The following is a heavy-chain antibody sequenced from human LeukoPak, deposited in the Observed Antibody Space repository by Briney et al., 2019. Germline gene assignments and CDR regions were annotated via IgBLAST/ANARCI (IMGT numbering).Heavy chain of an antibody. Sequence: GGSLRLSCAASGFTFSTYAMSWVRQAPGKGLEWVSSISGSGGSTYYADSVKGRFTISRDNSKNTVSPQMSGLRAEDTAVYYCAKRERQSFAYWGQGTLVTVSS. CDR2: ISGSGGST. D-gene: IGHD6-19*01. CDR1: GFTFSTYA. V-gene: IGHV3-23*01. CDR3: AKRERQSFAY. J-gene: IGHJ4*02.